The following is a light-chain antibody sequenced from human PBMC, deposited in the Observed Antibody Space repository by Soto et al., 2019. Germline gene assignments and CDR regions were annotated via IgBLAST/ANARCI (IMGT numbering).Light chain of an antibody. CDR3: QQSSSTPLT. V-gene: IGKV1-39*01. Sequence: DIQMTQSPSYLSASVGGTVTITCRASQNIDNYLNWYQHEPGKAPQLLIYGASTLQSGVPSRFSGSGSGTDFPLTFTSLQPEDFATYYCQQSSSTPLTFGPGTTV. CDR2: GAS. CDR1: QNIDNY. J-gene: IGKJ3*01.